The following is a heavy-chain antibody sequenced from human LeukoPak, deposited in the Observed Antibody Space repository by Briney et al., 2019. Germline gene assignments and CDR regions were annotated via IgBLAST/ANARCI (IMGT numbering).Heavy chain of an antibody. D-gene: IGHD6-19*01. V-gene: IGHV3-21*01. Sequence: PGGSLRLSCAASGFTFSSYSMNWVRQAPGKGLEWVSSISSSSSYIYYADSVKGRFTISRDNAKNSLYLQMNSLRAEDTAIYFCARDLGSSGWYRGLDYWGQGTLVTVSS. CDR3: ARDLGSSGWYRGLDY. J-gene: IGHJ4*02. CDR2: ISSSSSYI. CDR1: GFTFSSYS.